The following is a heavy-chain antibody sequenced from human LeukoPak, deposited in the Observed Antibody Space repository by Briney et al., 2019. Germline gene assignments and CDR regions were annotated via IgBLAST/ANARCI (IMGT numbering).Heavy chain of an antibody. V-gene: IGHV3-48*02. CDR1: GFTLSNNG. D-gene: IGHD3-22*01. CDR3: ARGGSGYGDYYYFYGLDV. Sequence: GGSLRLSCAASGFTLSNNGMNWVRQAPGKGLEWVSYISSSRSTTYYADSVKGRFTISRDSAKNSLDLQMNSLRDGDTAVYYCARGGSGYGDYYYFYGLDVWGQGTTVTVSS. J-gene: IGHJ6*02. CDR2: ISSSRSTT.